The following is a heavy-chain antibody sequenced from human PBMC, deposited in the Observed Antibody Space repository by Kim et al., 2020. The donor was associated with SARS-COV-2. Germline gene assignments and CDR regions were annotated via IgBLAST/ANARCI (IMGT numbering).Heavy chain of an antibody. CDR3: ARELQGQYYYDSSGYSDAFVI. CDR2: IYYSGST. D-gene: IGHD3-22*01. Sequence: SETLSLTCTASGGSVSSGSYYWSWIRQPPGKGLEWIGYIYYSGSTNYNPSLKSRVTISVDTSKNQFSLKLSSVTAADTAVYYCARELQGQYYYDSSGYSDAFVIWGQETMVNVSS. CDR1: GGSVSSGSYY. V-gene: IGHV4-61*01. J-gene: IGHJ3*02.